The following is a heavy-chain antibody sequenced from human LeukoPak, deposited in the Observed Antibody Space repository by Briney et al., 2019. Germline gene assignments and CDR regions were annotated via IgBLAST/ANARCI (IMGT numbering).Heavy chain of an antibody. CDR3: AREESSIVEDRFPSERFDP. CDR2: TYYRSKWYN. J-gene: IGHJ5*02. V-gene: IGHV6-1*01. Sequence: SQTLSLTCDISGDSVSSNSAAWNWIRQSPSRGLEWLGRTYYRSKWYNDYAVYVRGRITINPDTSKNQISLRLNSVTPEDTAVYYCAREESSIVEDRFPSERFDPWGQGTQVTVSS. D-gene: IGHD1-26*01. CDR1: GDSVSSNSAA.